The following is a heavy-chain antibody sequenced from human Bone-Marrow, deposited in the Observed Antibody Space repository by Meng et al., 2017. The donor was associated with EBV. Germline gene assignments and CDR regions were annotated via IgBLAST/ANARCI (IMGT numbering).Heavy chain of an antibody. D-gene: IGHD6-19*01. V-gene: IGHV4-39*07. J-gene: IGHJ4*02. Sequence: QLQLHESGPGLVKPSETLSLTRTVSGGSISSSSYYWGWIRQPPGKGLEWIGSIYYSGSTYYNPSLKSRVTISVDTSKNQFSLKLSSVTAADTAVYYCARVRAPYSSGLFDYWGQGTLVTVSS. CDR3: ARVRAPYSSGLFDY. CDR2: IYYSGST. CDR1: GGSISSSSYY.